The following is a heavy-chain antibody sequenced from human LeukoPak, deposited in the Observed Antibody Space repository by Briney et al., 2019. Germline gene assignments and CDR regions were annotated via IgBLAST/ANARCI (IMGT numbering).Heavy chain of an antibody. V-gene: IGHV1-18*01. Sequence: ASVKVSCKASGYTFSSYGISWVRQAPGQGLEWMGWISAYNGYTKYSQNLQGRVTMTTDTSTRTACMELRSLRSDDTAVYFCARVAYGDNSGVDYWGQGTRVTVSS. CDR2: ISAYNGYT. CDR3: ARVAYGDNSGVDY. J-gene: IGHJ4*02. D-gene: IGHD4-23*01. CDR1: GYTFSSYG.